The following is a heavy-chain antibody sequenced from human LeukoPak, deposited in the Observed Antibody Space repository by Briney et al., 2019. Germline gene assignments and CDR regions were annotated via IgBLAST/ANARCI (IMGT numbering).Heavy chain of an antibody. D-gene: IGHD1-26*01. CDR1: GYTVETGYY. CDR2: IYRSATT. J-gene: IGHJ5*02. V-gene: IGHV4-38-2*02. Sequence: PSETLSLTCTVSGYTVETGYYWAWLRQPPGKGLEWIGSIYRSATTYYNPSLKSRVLISMDMSKNEVSLSLTSVTAAGTTVYYCAREWATYHNWYDPWGQGTLVIVSS. CDR3: AREWATYHNWYDP.